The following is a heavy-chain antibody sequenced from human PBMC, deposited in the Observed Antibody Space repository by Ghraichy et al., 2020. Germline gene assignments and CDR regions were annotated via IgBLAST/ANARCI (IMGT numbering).Heavy chain of an antibody. J-gene: IGHJ4*02. CDR3: ASNTGWDVQN. CDR2: IYYSGT. D-gene: IGHD6-19*01. Sequence: SETLSLTCTVSGASISGSTYYWACIRPPPGKGLEWIGSIYYSGTNYNPSLKSRVTISVDTSKNQFSLKLTSVTAADTAVYYCASNTGWDVQNWGQGTLVTVSS. CDR1: GASISGSTYY. V-gene: IGHV4-39*07.